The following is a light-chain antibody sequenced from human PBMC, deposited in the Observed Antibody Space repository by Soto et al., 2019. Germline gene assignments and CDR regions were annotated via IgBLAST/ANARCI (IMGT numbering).Light chain of an antibody. CDR2: GAS. J-gene: IGKJ1*01. Sequence: VVMTQSPATLSLSHGERATLSCRASQSVSSNYLAWYQQKPGQAPRLLIYGASSRATGIPARFSGSGSGTEFTLTVSSLQSEDFAIYYCQQYLQWPPTLAQGTKVDIK. V-gene: IGKV3-15*01. CDR3: QQYLQWPPT. CDR1: QSVSSN.